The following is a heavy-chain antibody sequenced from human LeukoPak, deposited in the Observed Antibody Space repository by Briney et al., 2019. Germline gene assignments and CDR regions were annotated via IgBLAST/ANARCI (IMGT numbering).Heavy chain of an antibody. J-gene: IGHJ4*02. CDR1: GYTFTAQY. Sequence: GASVKVPCKASGYTFTAQYLHWVRQAPGQGLGWMGWISPNSGGTNYAQNFQGRVTMTRDTSISTAYMELSRLTSDDTAVYYCATGSGTYSPDYWRQGTLVTVSS. D-gene: IGHD3-10*01. V-gene: IGHV1-2*02. CDR2: ISPNSGGT. CDR3: ATGSGTYSPDY.